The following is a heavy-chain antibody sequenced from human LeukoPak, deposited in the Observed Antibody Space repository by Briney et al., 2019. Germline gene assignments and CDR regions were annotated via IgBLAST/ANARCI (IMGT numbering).Heavy chain of an antibody. V-gene: IGHV3-13*01. CDR1: GFTFSNYD. J-gene: IGHJ6*03. D-gene: IGHD6-6*01. CDR2: IGTAGDT. Sequence: GGSLRLSCAASGFTFSNYDMHWVRQATGKGLEWVSAIGTAGDTYYPGSVKGRFTISRENAKNSLYLQMNSLRAGDTAVYYCARGRYSSSSLFYYYYYYMDVWGKGTTVTVSS. CDR3: ARGRYSSSSLFYYYYYYMDV.